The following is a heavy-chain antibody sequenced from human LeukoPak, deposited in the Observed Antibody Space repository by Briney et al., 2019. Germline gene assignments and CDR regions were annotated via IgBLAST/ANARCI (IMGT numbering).Heavy chain of an antibody. J-gene: IGHJ3*02. CDR1: GFTFGDYA. CDR3: TRDFGSSSYPIDAFDI. Sequence: GGSLRLSCTASGFTFGDYAMSWFRQAPGKGREWVGFIRSKAYGGTTEYAASVKGRFTISRDDSKSIASLQMNSLKTEDTAVYYCTRDFGSSSYPIDAFDIWGQGTMVTVSS. D-gene: IGHD6-6*01. CDR2: IRSKAYGGTT. V-gene: IGHV3-49*03.